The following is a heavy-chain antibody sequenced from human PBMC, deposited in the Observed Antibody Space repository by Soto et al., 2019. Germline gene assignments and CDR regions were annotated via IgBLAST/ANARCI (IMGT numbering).Heavy chain of an antibody. CDR3: AKAASDFWSGYYTPLDAFDI. CDR2: ISGSGGST. V-gene: IGHV3-23*01. Sequence: SLRLSCAASGFTFSSYAMSWVRQAPGKGLEWFSAISGSGGSTYYADSVKGRFTISRDNSKNTLYLQMNSLRAEDTAVYYCAKAASDFWSGYYTPLDAFDIWGQGTMVTVSS. CDR1: GFTFSSYA. D-gene: IGHD3-3*01. J-gene: IGHJ3*02.